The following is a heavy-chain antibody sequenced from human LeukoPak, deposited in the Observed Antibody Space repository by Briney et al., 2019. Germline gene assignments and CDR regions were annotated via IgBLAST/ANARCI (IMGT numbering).Heavy chain of an antibody. V-gene: IGHV3-30-3*01. J-gene: IGHJ4*02. Sequence: GGSLRLSCAASGFTFSSYAMHWVRQAPGKGLEWVAVISYDGSNKYYADSVKGRFTISRDNSKNTLYLQMNSLRVEDTAVHYCARDEQLAVDYWGQGTLVTVSS. CDR1: GFTFSSYA. D-gene: IGHD6-13*01. CDR3: ARDEQLAVDY. CDR2: ISYDGSNK.